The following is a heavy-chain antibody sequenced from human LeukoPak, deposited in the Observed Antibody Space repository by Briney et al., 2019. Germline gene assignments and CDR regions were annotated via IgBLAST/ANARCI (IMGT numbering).Heavy chain of an antibody. CDR3: ATGTSSGWSDAFDI. V-gene: IGHV1-24*01. CDR2: FDPEDGET. CDR1: GFTFTDYY. Sequence: GASVKVSCKSSGFTFTDYYIHWVRQAPGQGLEWMGGFDPEDGETIYAQKFQGRVTMTEDTSTDTAYMELSSLRSEDTAVYYCATGTSSGWSDAFDIWGQGTMVTVSS. D-gene: IGHD6-19*01. J-gene: IGHJ3*02.